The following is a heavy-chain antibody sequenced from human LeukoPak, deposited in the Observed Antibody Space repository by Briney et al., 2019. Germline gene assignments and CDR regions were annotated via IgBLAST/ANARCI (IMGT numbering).Heavy chain of an antibody. CDR3: ARARGYSYGLDY. Sequence: GGSLRLSCAASGFTFSSSGMLWVRQAPGKGLEWVAFIRYDGNSEFYVDSVKGRFTISRDNAKNSLYLQTNSLRAEDTAVYYCARARGYSYGLDYWGQGTLVTVSS. V-gene: IGHV3-30*02. CDR1: GFTFSSSG. CDR2: IRYDGNSE. D-gene: IGHD5-18*01. J-gene: IGHJ4*02.